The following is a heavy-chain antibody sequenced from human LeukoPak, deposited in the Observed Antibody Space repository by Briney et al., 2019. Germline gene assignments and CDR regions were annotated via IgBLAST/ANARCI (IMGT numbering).Heavy chain of an antibody. V-gene: IGHV4-34*01. CDR3: ASTDSSGYYPVSYFDY. CDR2: IYHSGST. Sequence: GSLRLSCAASGFTFDDYDMSWVRQPPGKGLEWIGEIYHSGSTNYNPSLKSRVTISVDKSKNQFSLKLSSVTAADTAVYYCASTDSSGYYPVSYFDYWGQGTLVTVSS. D-gene: IGHD3-22*01. J-gene: IGHJ4*02. CDR1: GFTFDDYD.